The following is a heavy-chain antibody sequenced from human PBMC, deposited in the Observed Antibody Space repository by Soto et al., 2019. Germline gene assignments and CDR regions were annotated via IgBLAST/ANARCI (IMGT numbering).Heavy chain of an antibody. Sequence: SETLSLTCAVSGYSISSSNWWGWIRQPPGKGLEWIGYIYYSGTTYYNPSLKSRVTMSVDTSKNSLYLQMNSLRAEDTAVYYCARDEIAKEFDYWGQGTLVTVSS. CDR1: GYSISSSNW. J-gene: IGHJ4*02. V-gene: IGHV4-28*03. D-gene: IGHD6-13*01. CDR3: ARDEIAKEFDY. CDR2: IYYSGTT.